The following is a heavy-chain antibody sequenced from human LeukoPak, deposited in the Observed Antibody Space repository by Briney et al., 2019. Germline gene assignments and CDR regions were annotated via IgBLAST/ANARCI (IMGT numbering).Heavy chain of an antibody. CDR3: ARDLDYCATKP. CDR1: GFSLSRYW. V-gene: IGHV3-7*01. J-gene: IGHJ4*02. D-gene: IGHD3-10*01. CDR2: IVKDGSGN. Sequence: PGGSLTHLHGASGFSLSRYWVSWVGQAPGKGLEWVANIVKDGSGNHYVDSVEGRFTISRDNAKNSLYLQMNSLRVDDTAVYYCARDLDYCATKPWGQGTLVTVSS.